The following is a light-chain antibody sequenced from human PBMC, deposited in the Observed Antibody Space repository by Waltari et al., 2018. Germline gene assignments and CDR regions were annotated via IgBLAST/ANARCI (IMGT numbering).Light chain of an antibody. CDR1: QNINYW. CDR3: QQYNSFPWT. CDR2: KAS. V-gene: IGKV1-5*03. J-gene: IGKJ1*01. Sequence: DIQMTQSPSTLSASVGDRVTITCRASQNINYWLAWYKQKPGKAPNLLIYKASSLESGGPSGFSVSGSGTECPLTISSLQPGDFATYYCQQYNSFPWTFGQGTTV.